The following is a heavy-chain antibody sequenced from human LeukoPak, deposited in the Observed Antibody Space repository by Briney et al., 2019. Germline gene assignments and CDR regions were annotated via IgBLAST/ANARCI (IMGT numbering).Heavy chain of an antibody. J-gene: IGHJ4*02. CDR1: GYSISSGYY. V-gene: IGHV4-38-2*02. D-gene: IGHD2-15*01. CDR2: IYHSGST. CDR3: ASAPIVVVAANGYFDY. Sequence: SETLSLTCTVSGYSISSGYYWGWIRQSPGKGLEWIGSIYHSGSTYYDPSLKSRVTISVDTSKNQFSLKLSSVTAADTAVYYCASAPIVVVAANGYFDYWGQGTLVTVSS.